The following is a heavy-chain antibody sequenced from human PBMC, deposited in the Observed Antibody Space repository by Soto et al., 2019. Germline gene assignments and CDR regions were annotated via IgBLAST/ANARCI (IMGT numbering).Heavy chain of an antibody. CDR3: ARDGDPGYTFWSGPLGGGRFDP. D-gene: IGHD3-3*01. V-gene: IGHV1-69*12. Sequence: QVQLVQSGAEVKKPGSSVNVSCKTSGGTFGNTAVTWVRQAPGQGLEWMGGIVPMFGTANYAQKFQGRVTITADESTNTAYMELRSLRSDDTAVYYFARDGDPGYTFWSGPLGGGRFDPWGQGTLVTVSS. CDR2: IVPMFGTA. CDR1: GGTFGNTA. J-gene: IGHJ5*02.